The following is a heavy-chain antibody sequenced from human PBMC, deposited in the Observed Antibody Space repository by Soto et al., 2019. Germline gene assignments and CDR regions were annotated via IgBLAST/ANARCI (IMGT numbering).Heavy chain of an antibody. Sequence: ASVKVSCKACGYTFTSYGISWVRQAPGQGLEWMGWISAYNGNTNYAQKLQGRVTTTTDTSTSTAYMELRSLRSDDTAVYYCARDLGSNRVGWYFDLWGRGTLVTVSS. D-gene: IGHD3-10*01. V-gene: IGHV1-18*01. CDR2: ISAYNGNT. CDR3: ARDLGSNRVGWYFDL. CDR1: GYTFTSYG. J-gene: IGHJ2*01.